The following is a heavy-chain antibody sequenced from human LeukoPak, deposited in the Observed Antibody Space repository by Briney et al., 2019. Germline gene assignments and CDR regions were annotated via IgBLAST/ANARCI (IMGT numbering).Heavy chain of an antibody. CDR2: ISYNGRT. CDR1: SGSISSSTYY. Sequence: SETLSLTCTVSSGSISSSTYYWGWIRQPPGKGLEWIGDISYNGRTNYTPSLKSRVTISVDTSKNQFSLKLRLVTASDTAVYYCARRDIVATIDYWGQGTLITVSS. J-gene: IGHJ4*02. CDR3: ARRDIVATIDY. D-gene: IGHD5-12*01. V-gene: IGHV4-39*01.